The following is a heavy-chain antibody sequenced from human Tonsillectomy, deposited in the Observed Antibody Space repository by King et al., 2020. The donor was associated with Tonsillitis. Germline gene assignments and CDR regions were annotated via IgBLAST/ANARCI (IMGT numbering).Heavy chain of an antibody. D-gene: IGHD3-22*01. CDR2: IRYDGSNK. V-gene: IGHV3-30*02. CDR1: GFTFSSYG. J-gene: IGHJ3*02. CDR3: AKDHYYDSTGYPRDAFDI. Sequence: VQLVESGGGVVQPGGSLRLSCAASGFTFSSYGMHWVRQAPGKGLEWVAFIRYDGSNKYYGDSVKGRFTIFRDNSKKTLYLQMNSLRAEDTAVYYCAKDHYYDSTGYPRDAFDIWGQGTVVTVSS.